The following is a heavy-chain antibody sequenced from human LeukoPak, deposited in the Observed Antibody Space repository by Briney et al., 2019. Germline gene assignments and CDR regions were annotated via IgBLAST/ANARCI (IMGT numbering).Heavy chain of an antibody. Sequence: ASVKVSCKASGYTFTGYYMHWVRQAPGQGLEWMGWINPNSGGTNYAQKVQGRVTMTSDTSISTAYMELSRLRSDDTAVYYCASNVVPATLDYWGQGTLVTVSS. J-gene: IGHJ4*02. CDR2: INPNSGGT. CDR3: ASNVVPATLDY. CDR1: GYTFTGYY. D-gene: IGHD2-15*01. V-gene: IGHV1-2*02.